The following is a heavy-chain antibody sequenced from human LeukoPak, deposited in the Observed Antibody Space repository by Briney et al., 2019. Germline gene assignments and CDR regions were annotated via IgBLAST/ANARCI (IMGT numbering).Heavy chain of an antibody. CDR2: ISSSGNTT. Sequence: GGSLRLSCAASGFTFSDYYMSWIRQAPGKGLEWVSYISSSGNTTYHADSVKGRFTISRDNAKNSLYLQMSSLRAEDTAVYYCARVRRSSVCFDYWGQGTLVTVSS. J-gene: IGHJ4*02. CDR3: ARVRRSSVCFDY. CDR1: GFTFSDYY. V-gene: IGHV3-11*04. D-gene: IGHD3-16*01.